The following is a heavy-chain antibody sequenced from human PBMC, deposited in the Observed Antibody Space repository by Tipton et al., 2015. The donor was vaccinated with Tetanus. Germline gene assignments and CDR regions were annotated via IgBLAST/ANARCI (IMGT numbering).Heavy chain of an antibody. V-gene: IGHV3-21*01. J-gene: IGHJ3*02. D-gene: IGHD3-22*01. CDR1: GFTFSSYS. CDR3: ARDRVVVINAFDI. Sequence: SLRLSCAASGFTFSSYSMNWVRQAPGKGLEWVSSISSSSSYIYYADSVKGRFTISRDNAKNSLYLQMNSLRAEDTAVYYCARDRVVVINAFDIWGQGTMVTVSS. CDR2: ISSSSSYI.